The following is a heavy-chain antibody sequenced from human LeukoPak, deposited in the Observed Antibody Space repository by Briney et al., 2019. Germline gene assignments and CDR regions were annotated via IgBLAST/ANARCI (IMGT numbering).Heavy chain of an antibody. V-gene: IGHV4-61*01. Sequence: TPSETLSLTCTVSGGSISSGSYYWSWIRQPPGKGLEWIGYIYYSGSTNYNPSLRSRVTISVDTSKNQFSLKLSSVTAADTAVYYCATNYYYGSGSYKMAFDIWGQGTMVTVSS. CDR3: ATNYYYGSGSYKMAFDI. CDR1: GGSISSGSYY. J-gene: IGHJ3*02. D-gene: IGHD3-10*01. CDR2: IYYSGST.